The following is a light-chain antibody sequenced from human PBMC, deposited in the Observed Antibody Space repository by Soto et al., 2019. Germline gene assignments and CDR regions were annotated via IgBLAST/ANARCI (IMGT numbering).Light chain of an antibody. V-gene: IGKV1-5*03. CDR3: HQYNTYST. J-gene: IGKJ1*01. CDR1: QSISIW. Sequence: DIQMTQSPSALSASIGDIVTITCRASQSISIWLAWYQQKPGKAPKLLIYAASSLESGGPSRFSGSGSGTEFTLTISSLQPDDFATYYCHQYNTYSTFGQWTRVDVK. CDR2: AAS.